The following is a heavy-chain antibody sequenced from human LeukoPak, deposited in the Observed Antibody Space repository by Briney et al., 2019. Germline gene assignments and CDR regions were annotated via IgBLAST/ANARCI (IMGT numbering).Heavy chain of an antibody. D-gene: IGHD6-13*01. Sequence: SSETLSLTCAVYGGSFSDYYWSWIRQPPGKGLEWIAYIYYSGTTYYNPSLLSRVSISVDTSKSQFSLKLSSVTAADTAVYYCARGDSSSWSFKIWGQGTLVTVSS. V-gene: IGHV4-30-4*08. J-gene: IGHJ4*02. CDR3: ARGDSSSWSFKI. CDR2: IYYSGTT. CDR1: GGSFSDYY.